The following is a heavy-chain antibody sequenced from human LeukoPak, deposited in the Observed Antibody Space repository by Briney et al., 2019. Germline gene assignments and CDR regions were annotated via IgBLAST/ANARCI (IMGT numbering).Heavy chain of an antibody. V-gene: IGHV1-2*02. CDR2: INPNSGGT. J-gene: IGHJ3*02. CDR1: GYTFTGYY. CDR3: ARAMYYYDSSGYYFLDAFDI. Sequence: ASVKVSCKASGYTFTGYYMHWVRQAPGQGLEWMGWINPNSGGTNYAQKFQGTVTMTRDTSISTAYMELSRLRSDDTAVYYCARAMYYYDSSGYYFLDAFDIWGQGTMVTVSS. D-gene: IGHD3-22*01.